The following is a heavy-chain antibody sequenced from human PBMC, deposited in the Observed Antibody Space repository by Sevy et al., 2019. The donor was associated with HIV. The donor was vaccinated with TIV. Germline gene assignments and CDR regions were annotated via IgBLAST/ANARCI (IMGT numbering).Heavy chain of an antibody. J-gene: IGHJ6*02. CDR1: GFTFSSYA. Sequence: GGSLRLSCAASGFTFSSYAMHWVRQAPGKGLEWVAVISYDGSNKYYEDSVKGRFTISRDNSKNTLYLQMNSLRAEDTAVYYCARDDKMATTGSYYGMDVWGQGTTVTVSS. D-gene: IGHD5-12*01. CDR2: ISYDGSNK. CDR3: ARDDKMATTGSYYGMDV. V-gene: IGHV3-30-3*01.